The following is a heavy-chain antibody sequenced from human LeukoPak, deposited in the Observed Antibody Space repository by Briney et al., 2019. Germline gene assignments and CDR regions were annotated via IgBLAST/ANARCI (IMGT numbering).Heavy chain of an antibody. CDR3: AEDPADYYDILTGYYGDY. V-gene: IGHV3-23*01. CDR2: ISGSGGST. CDR1: GFTFSSYA. D-gene: IGHD3-9*01. J-gene: IGHJ4*02. Sequence: GGSLRLSCAASGFTFSSYAMSWVRQAPGKGLEWVSAISGSGGSTCYADSVKGRFTISRDNSKNTLYLQMNSLRAEDTAVYYCAEDPADYYDILTGYYGDYWGQGTLVTVSS.